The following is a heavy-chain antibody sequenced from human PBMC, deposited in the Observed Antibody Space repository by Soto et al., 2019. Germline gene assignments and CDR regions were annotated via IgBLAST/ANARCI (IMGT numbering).Heavy chain of an antibody. Sequence: GGSLRLSCAASGFTFSSYAMSWVRQAPGKGLEWVSAISGSSGSTYCADSVKGRFTISRDNSKNTLYLQMNSLRAEDTAVYYCAKDPAHPWYGKNYWGQGTLVTVSS. D-gene: IGHD3-10*01. V-gene: IGHV3-23*01. CDR2: ISGSSGST. CDR1: GFTFSSYA. CDR3: AKDPAHPWYGKNY. J-gene: IGHJ4*02.